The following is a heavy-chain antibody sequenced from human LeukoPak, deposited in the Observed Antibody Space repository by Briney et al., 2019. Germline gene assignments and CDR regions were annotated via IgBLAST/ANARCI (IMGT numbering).Heavy chain of an antibody. CDR2: ISYDGTNK. D-gene: IGHD1-26*01. V-gene: IGHV3-30-3*01. CDR3: ARDPRGSPYYFDY. J-gene: IGHJ4*02. Sequence: GGSLRLSCAASGFTFSSYAMHWVRQAPGKGLEWVAVISYDGTNKNYADSVKGRFTISRDNSKNTVYLQMNSLRVEDAAVYYCARDPRGSPYYFDYCGQGTLVTVSS. CDR1: GFTFSSYA.